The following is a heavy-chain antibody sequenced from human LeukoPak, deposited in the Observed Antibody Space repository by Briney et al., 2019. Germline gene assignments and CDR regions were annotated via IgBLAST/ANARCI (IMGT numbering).Heavy chain of an antibody. D-gene: IGHD1-14*01. CDR1: GFTFSSYA. CDR3: ARDPEPLDYYYYYYMDV. CDR2: ISYDGSNK. J-gene: IGHJ6*03. V-gene: IGHV3-30*01. Sequence: GRSLRLSCAASGFTFSSYAMHWVRQAPGKGLEWVAVISYDGSNKYYADSVKGRFTISRDNSKNTLYLQMNSLRAEDTAVYYCARDPEPLDYYYYYYMDVWGKGTTVTVSS.